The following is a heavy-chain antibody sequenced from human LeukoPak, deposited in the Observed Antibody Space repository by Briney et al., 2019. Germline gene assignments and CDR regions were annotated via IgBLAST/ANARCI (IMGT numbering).Heavy chain of an antibody. J-gene: IGHJ4*02. CDR2: ISYDGSNK. D-gene: IGHD3-3*01. V-gene: IGHV3-30-3*02. CDR1: GFTFSSYA. CDR3: AKSEQSVGYDFWSGKPDYYFDY. Sequence: GRSLRLSCAASGFTFSSYAMHWVRQAPGKGLEWVAVISYDGSNKYYADSVKGRFTISRDNSKNTLYLQMNSLRAEDTAVYYCAKSEQSVGYDFWSGKPDYYFDYWGQATLVTVSS.